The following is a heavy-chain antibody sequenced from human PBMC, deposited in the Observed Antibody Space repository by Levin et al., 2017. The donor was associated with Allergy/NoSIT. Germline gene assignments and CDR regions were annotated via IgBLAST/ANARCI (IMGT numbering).Heavy chain of an antibody. V-gene: IGHV4-34*01. CDR3: ARVPRVITFGGVIVRGWFDP. CDR1: GGSFSGYY. CDR2: INHSGST. Sequence: ASETLSLTCAVYGGSFSGYYWSWIRQPPGKGLEWIGEINHSGSTNYNPSLKSRVTISVDTSKNQFSLKLSSVTAADTAVYYCARVPRVITFGGVIVRGWFDPWGQGTLVTVSS. J-gene: IGHJ5*02. D-gene: IGHD3-16*02.